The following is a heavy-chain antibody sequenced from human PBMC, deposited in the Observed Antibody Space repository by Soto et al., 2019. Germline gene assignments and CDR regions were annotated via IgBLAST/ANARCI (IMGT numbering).Heavy chain of an antibody. CDR1: GGSISSYY. D-gene: IGHD5-18*01. J-gene: IGHJ4*02. V-gene: IGHV4-59*01. CDR2: IYYSGST. Sequence: SETLSLTCTVSGGSISSYYWSWIRQPPGKGLEWIGYIYYSGSTNYNPSLKSRVTISVDTSKNQFSLKLSSVTAADTAVYYCARGRPSYGDFDYWGQGTLVTVSS. CDR3: ARGRPSYGDFDY.